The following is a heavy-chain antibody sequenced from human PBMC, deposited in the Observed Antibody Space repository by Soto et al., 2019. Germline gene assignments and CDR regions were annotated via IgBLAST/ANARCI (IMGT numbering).Heavy chain of an antibody. V-gene: IGHV4-30-2*01. J-gene: IGHJ4*02. CDR1: GGSISSGGYS. CDR3: PRVSWLYYFDY. D-gene: IGHD6-19*01. CDR2: IYHSGST. Sequence: QLQLQESGSGLVKPSQTLSLTCAVSGGSISSGGYSWSWIRQPPGKGLEWIGYIYHSGSTYYNPSLKSRVTISVDRSKNQFSMKLSSVTAADTAVYYCPRVSWLYYFDYWGQGTLVTVSS.